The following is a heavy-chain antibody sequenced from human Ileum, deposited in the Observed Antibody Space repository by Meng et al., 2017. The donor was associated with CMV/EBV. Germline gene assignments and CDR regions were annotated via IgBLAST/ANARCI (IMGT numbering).Heavy chain of an antibody. V-gene: IGHV4-59*01. Sequence: GSLRLSCTVSDSSIYNYYWSWIRQPPGKGLEWIAYIYYTGSTNYNPSLKSRVTISVDTSKNQFSLNLSSVTAADTAVYYCARDECSTTSCYTKRYFDLWGRGTLVTVSS. CDR2: IYYTGST. CDR1: DSSIYNYY. D-gene: IGHD2-2*02. CDR3: ARDECSTTSCYTKRYFDL. J-gene: IGHJ2*01.